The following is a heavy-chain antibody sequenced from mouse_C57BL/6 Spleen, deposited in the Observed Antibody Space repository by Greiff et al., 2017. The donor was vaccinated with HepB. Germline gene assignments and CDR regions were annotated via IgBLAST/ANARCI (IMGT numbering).Heavy chain of an antibody. J-gene: IGHJ4*01. CDR1: GYSITSGYY. V-gene: IGHV3-6*01. D-gene: IGHD2-2*01. CDR3: ARDLGYDGGYYYAMDY. CDR2: ISYDGSN. Sequence: EVKLVESGPGLVKPSQSLSLTCSVTGYSITSGYYWNWIRQFPGNKLEWMGYISYDGSNNYNPSLKNRISITRDTSKNQFFLKLNSVTTEDTATYYCARDLGYDGGYYYAMDYWGQGTSVTVSS.